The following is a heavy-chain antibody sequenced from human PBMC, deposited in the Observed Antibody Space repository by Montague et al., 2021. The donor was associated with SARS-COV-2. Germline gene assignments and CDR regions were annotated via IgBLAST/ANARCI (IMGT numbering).Heavy chain of an antibody. V-gene: IGHV4-39*07. J-gene: IGHJ6*02. Sequence: SETLSLACTVSGGSINSSSYYWGWIRQPPGKGLEWIGSIYFSGTTYYNPSLKTRDTISVDTSKIQFSLKLSSVTAADTAVYYCARVGRQQLVRLSGMDVWGQGTTVTVSS. D-gene: IGHD6-13*01. CDR3: ARVGRQQLVRLSGMDV. CDR1: GGSINSSSYY. CDR2: IYFSGTT.